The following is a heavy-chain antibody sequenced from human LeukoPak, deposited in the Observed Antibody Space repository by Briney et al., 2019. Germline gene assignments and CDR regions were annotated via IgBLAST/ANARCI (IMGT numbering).Heavy chain of an antibody. CDR1: GFTFSSYG. CDR3: AKVPTYYDYVWGSYRYPYYFDY. V-gene: IGHV3-30*02. J-gene: IGHJ4*02. Sequence: PGGSLRLSCAASGFTFSSYGMHWVRQAPGKGLEWVTFIRYDGTNKYYADSVKGRFTISRDNSKNTLYLQMNSLRAEDTAVYYCAKVPTYYDYVWGSYRYPYYFDYWGQGTLVTVSS. CDR2: IRYDGTNK. D-gene: IGHD3-16*02.